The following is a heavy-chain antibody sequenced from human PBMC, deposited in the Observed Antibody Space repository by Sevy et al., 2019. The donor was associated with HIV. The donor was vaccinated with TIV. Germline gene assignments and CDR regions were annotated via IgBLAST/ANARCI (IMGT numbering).Heavy chain of an antibody. CDR1: GFTFSNFW. V-gene: IGHV3-74*01. J-gene: IGHJ5*02. D-gene: IGHD3-3*01. CDR3: GPDWRYGGLGP. Sequence: GGSLRLSCAASGFTFSNFWMHWVRQAPGKGLVWVSRISRDATSISYAESVKGRFTISRDNAKNTLYLQMDSLGAADTSVYYCGPDWRYGGLGPWGQGTLVTVSS. CDR2: ISRDATSI.